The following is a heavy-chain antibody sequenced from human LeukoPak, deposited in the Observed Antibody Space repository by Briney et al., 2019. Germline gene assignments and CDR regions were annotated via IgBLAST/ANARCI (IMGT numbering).Heavy chain of an antibody. V-gene: IGHV3-30*18. CDR3: AKGSGASSGYYYGY. D-gene: IGHD3-22*01. CDR2: ISYDGSNK. J-gene: IGHJ4*02. Sequence: GGSLRLSCAASGFTFSSYGMHWVRQAPGKGLEWVAVISYDGSNKYYADSVKGRFTISRDNSKNTLYLQMNSLRAEDTAVYYCAKGSGASSGYYYGYWGQGTLVTVSS. CDR1: GFTFSSYG.